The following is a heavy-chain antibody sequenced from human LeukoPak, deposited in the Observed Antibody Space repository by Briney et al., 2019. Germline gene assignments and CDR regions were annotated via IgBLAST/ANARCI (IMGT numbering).Heavy chain of an antibody. Sequence: GGSLRLSCAASGFTFSGSAMHWVRQASGKGLEWVGRIRSKANSYATAYAASVKGRFTISRDDSKNTLYLQMNSLRAEDTAVYYCAKDSRGSYDYFDYWGQGTLVTVSS. V-gene: IGHV3-73*01. CDR3: AKDSRGSYDYFDY. D-gene: IGHD1-26*01. J-gene: IGHJ4*02. CDR1: GFTFSGSA. CDR2: IRSKANSYAT.